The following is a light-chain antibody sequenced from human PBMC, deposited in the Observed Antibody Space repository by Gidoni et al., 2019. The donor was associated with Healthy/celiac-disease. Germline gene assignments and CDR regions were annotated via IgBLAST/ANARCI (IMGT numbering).Light chain of an antibody. CDR3: QQGSNWPPA. Sequence: EIVLTQSPATLSLSPGERATLSCRASQSVRSYLAWYQQKPGQAPRHLIYDASNRATGIPARFSGSGSGTDFTLTISSLEPEDFAIYYCQQGSNWPPAFGQGTKVEVK. CDR2: DAS. CDR1: QSVRSY. V-gene: IGKV3-11*01. J-gene: IGKJ1*01.